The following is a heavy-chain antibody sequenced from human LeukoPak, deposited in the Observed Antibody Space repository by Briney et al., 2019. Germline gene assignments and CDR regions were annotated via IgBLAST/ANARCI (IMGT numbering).Heavy chain of an antibody. J-gene: IGHJ5*01. CDR1: GFTFSSYD. Sequence: GGSLRLSCAASGFTFSSYDMSWVRQAPGKGLEWVSTITGSGGRTYYADSVKGRFTISRDNSKNTLYLQMNSLRAEDTATYFCAKESPVAATGRSWFDSWGQGTLVTVSS. D-gene: IGHD6-13*01. CDR2: ITGSGGRT. CDR3: AKESPVAATGRSWFDS. V-gene: IGHV3-23*01.